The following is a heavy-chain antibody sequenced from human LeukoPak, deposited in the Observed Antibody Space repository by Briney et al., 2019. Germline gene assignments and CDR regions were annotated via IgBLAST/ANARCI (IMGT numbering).Heavy chain of an antibody. D-gene: IGHD4-17*01. CDR3: ASTDYGDYVY. CDR2: IYSGGST. V-gene: IGHV3-66*01. J-gene: IGHJ4*02. CDR1: GFTVSSNY. Sequence: GGSLRLSCAASGFTVSSNYMSWVRQAPGKGLEWVSVIYSGGSTYYADSVKGRFTISRDSSKNTLYLQMNSLRAEDTAVYYCASTDYGDYVYWGQGTLVTVSS.